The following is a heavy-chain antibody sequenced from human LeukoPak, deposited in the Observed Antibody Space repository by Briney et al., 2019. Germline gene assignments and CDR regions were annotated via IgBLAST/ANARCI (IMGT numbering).Heavy chain of an antibody. Sequence: ASVKVSCKASGYTFTGYYMHWVRQAPGQGLEWMGWINPNSGGTNYAQKFQGRVTMTRDTSISTAYMELNRLRSDDTAVYYCASEVPAAEYYFDYWGQGTLVTVSS. V-gene: IGHV1-2*02. J-gene: IGHJ4*02. CDR1: GYTFTGYY. CDR3: ASEVPAAEYYFDY. CDR2: INPNSGGT. D-gene: IGHD2-2*01.